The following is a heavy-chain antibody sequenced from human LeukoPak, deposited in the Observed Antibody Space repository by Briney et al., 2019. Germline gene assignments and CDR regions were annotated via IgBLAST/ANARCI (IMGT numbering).Heavy chain of an antibody. CDR2: IGGSGGGT. D-gene: IGHD1-26*01. CDR3: AKGEWELPTDYYYYGMDV. J-gene: IGHJ6*02. CDR1: GFTFSSYA. Sequence: GGSLRLSCAASGFTFSSYAMSWVRQAPGKGLEWASAIGGSGGGTYYADSVKGRFTISRDNSKNTLYLQMNSLRAEDTAVYYCAKGEWELPTDYYYYGMDVWGQGTTVTVSS. V-gene: IGHV3-23*01.